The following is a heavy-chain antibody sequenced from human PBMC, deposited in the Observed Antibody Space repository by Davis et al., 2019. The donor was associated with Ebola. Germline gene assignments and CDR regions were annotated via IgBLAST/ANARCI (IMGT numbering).Heavy chain of an antibody. CDR2: IKQDGSEK. D-gene: IGHD2-15*01. J-gene: IGHJ4*02. CDR1: GFTFSSYW. V-gene: IGHV3-7*03. Sequence: GESLKISCAASGFTFSSYWMSWVRQAPGKGLEWVANIKQDGSEKYYVDSVKGRFTISRDNAKNSLYLQMNSLRAEDTAVYYCAKGDRVVVVVAANYWGQRTLVTVSS. CDR3: AKGDRVVVVVAANY.